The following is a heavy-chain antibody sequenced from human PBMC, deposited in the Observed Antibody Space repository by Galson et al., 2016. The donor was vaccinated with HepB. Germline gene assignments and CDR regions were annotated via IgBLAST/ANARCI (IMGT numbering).Heavy chain of an antibody. CDR3: AREPRGNNWDYFDS. J-gene: IGHJ4*02. D-gene: IGHD1-1*01. V-gene: IGHV4-39*02. CDR2: IYYNGNT. Sequence: ETLSLTCTVSGGSIINNRYYWGWIRQPPGKGLAWIANIYYNGNTYYNPSLKSRVTIAMDTSENHFSLNLNSMTASDTAIYYCAREPRGNNWDYFDSWGQGALVTVSS. CDR1: GGSIINNRYY.